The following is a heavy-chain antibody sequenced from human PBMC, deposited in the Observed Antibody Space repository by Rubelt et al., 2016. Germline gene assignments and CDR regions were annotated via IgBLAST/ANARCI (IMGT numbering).Heavy chain of an antibody. Sequence: QVQLQESGPGLVKPSETLSLTCTVSGGSISDYYWSWIRQPPGKGLEWIGSIYYSGSTYYNPSLKSGGTISVDTSKNQFSLTLSSVTAADTAVYDCARQFTPHSSSNWFDPWGQGTLVTVSS. CDR2: IYYSGST. J-gene: IGHJ5*02. D-gene: IGHD6-6*01. CDR3: ARQFTPHSSSNWFDP. V-gene: IGHV4-59*05. CDR1: GGSISDYY.